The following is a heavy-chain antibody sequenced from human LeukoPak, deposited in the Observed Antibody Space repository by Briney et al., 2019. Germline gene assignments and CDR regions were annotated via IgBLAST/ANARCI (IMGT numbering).Heavy chain of an antibody. CDR2: IYYSGST. CDR1: GGSISSGGYY. Sequence: SETLSLTCTVSGGSISSGGYYWSWIRQHPGKGLEWNGYIYYSGSTYYNPSLKSRVTISVDTSKNQFSLKLSSVTAADTAVYYCARVGTDYGASVNWFDPWGQGTLVTVSS. D-gene: IGHD4/OR15-4a*01. CDR3: ARVGTDYGASVNWFDP. J-gene: IGHJ5*02. V-gene: IGHV4-31*03.